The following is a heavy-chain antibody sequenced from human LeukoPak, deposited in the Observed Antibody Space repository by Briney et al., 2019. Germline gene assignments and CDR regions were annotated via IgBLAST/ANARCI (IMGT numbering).Heavy chain of an antibody. CDR2: INHSGST. Sequence: SEALSLTCAVYGGSFSGYYWSWIRQPPGKGLEWIGEINHSGSTNYNPSLKSRVTISVDTSKNQFSLKLSSVTAADTAVYYCAMCIAVAGTPDHWGQGTLVTVSS. V-gene: IGHV4-34*01. J-gene: IGHJ4*02. D-gene: IGHD6-19*01. CDR3: AMCIAVAGTPDH. CDR1: GGSFSGYY.